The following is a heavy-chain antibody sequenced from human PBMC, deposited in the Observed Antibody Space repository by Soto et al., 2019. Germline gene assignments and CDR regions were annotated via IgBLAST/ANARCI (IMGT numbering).Heavy chain of an antibody. CDR2: IWYDGSNK. CDR1: GFTFSSYG. V-gene: IGHV3-33*01. CDR3: ARDKARRYCSSTSCHGWFDP. J-gene: IGHJ5*02. Sequence: QVQLVESGGGVVQPGRSLRLSCAASGFTFSSYGMHWVRQAPGKGLEWVAVIWYDGSNKYYADSVKGRFTISRDNSKNPLYLQMNSLRAEDTAVYYVARDKARRYCSSTSCHGWFDPWGQGTLVTVSS. D-gene: IGHD2-2*01.